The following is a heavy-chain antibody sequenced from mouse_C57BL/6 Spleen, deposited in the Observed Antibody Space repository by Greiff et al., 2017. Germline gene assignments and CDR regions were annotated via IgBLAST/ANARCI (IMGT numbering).Heavy chain of an antibody. CDR3: ASTTLVATDFDY. D-gene: IGHD1-1*01. Sequence: VQLQQSGAELARPGASVKMSCKASGYTFTSYTMHWVKQRPGQGLEWIGYINPSSGYTKYNQKFKDKDTLTADKSSSTAYMQLRSLTSEDSAVYYCASTTLVATDFDYWGQGTTLTVSS. CDR2: INPSSGYT. CDR1: GYTFTSYT. J-gene: IGHJ2*01. V-gene: IGHV1-4*01.